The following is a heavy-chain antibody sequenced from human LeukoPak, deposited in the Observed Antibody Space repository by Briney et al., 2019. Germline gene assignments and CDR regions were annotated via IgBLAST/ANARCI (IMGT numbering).Heavy chain of an antibody. J-gene: IGHJ4*02. D-gene: IGHD4-23*01. CDR1: GFTFSSYW. Sequence: GGSLRLSCAASGFTFSSYWMNWVRQAPGKGLVWVSRIASDGSSTTYADSVKGRFSISRDNAKNTLYLQMNSLRVEDTAVYYCARGRPHGNDYWGQGTLVTVSS. V-gene: IGHV3-74*01. CDR3: ARGRPHGNDY. CDR2: IASDGSST.